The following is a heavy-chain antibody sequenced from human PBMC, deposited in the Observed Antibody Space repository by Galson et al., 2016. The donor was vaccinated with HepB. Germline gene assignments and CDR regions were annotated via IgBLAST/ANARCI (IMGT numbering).Heavy chain of an antibody. CDR2: ISSGGTT. V-gene: IGHV3-23*01. D-gene: IGHD4-17*01. CDR1: GFTFSSYA. J-gene: IGHJ1*01. Sequence: SLRLSCAVSGFTFSSYALTWVRQAPGEGLEWVSTISSGGTTYYADSVKGRFTISRDNSKNTLFLQMNRLRAEDTAIYYCSKDMVTTWTAKYFQHWGQGTLGTVSS. CDR3: SKDMVTTWTAKYFQH.